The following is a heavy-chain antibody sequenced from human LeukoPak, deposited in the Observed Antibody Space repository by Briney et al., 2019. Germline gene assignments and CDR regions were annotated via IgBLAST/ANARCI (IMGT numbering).Heavy chain of an antibody. D-gene: IGHD3-3*01. CDR3: ARVGDFWRGYSIYGMDV. V-gene: IGHV1-8*01. Sequence: ASGKVSCKAAGYTFTSYDINWVRQATGQGIEWMGWMNPNSGNTGYAQKFQGRVTMTRNTYTSTAYMELISLRSEDTSVYYCARVGDFWRGYSIYGMDVWGQGTTVTVSS. CDR2: MNPNSGNT. CDR1: GYTFTSYD. J-gene: IGHJ6*02.